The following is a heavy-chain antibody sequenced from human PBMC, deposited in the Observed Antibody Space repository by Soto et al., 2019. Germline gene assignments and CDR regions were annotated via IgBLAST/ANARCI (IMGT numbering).Heavy chain of an antibody. CDR1: GGSISSYY. J-gene: IGHJ4*02. CDR2: IYYSGST. V-gene: IGHV4-59*01. CDR3: ARGGWSLDY. Sequence: QVQLQESGPGLVKPSETLSLTCTVSGGSISSYYWSWIRQPPGKRLEWIGYIYYSGSTNYNPSLKSRVTISVDTSKNQFSLKLSSVTAADTAVYYCARGGWSLDYWGQGTLVTVSS. D-gene: IGHD2-15*01.